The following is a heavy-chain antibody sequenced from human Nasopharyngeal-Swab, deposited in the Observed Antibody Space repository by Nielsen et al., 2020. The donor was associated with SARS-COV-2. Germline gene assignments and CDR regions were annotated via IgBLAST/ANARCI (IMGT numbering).Heavy chain of an antibody. CDR3: ATLSSSWYEYYFDY. CDR1: GGSISSSTYY. Sequence: SETLSLTCTVSGGSISSSTYYWAWIRQPQGKGLEWIGSIYYGGSTYYNPSLKSRVTISVDTSKNQFSLKLSSVTAADTAVYYCATLSSSWYEYYFDYWGQGTLVTVSS. CDR2: IYYGGST. J-gene: IGHJ4*02. V-gene: IGHV4-39*01. D-gene: IGHD6-13*01.